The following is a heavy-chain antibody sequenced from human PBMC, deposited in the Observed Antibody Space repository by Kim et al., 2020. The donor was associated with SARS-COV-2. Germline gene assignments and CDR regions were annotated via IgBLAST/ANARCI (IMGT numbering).Heavy chain of an antibody. V-gene: IGHV3-23*01. Sequence: GGSLRLFCAASGFTFSSYAMSWVRQAPGKGLEWVSAISGSGGSTYYADSVKGRFTISRDNSKNTLYLQMNSLRAEDTAVYYCAKDPSVASYGDYFDYWGQGTLVTVSS. D-gene: IGHD4-17*01. CDR2: ISGSGGST. J-gene: IGHJ4*02. CDR1: GFTFSSYA. CDR3: AKDPSVASYGDYFDY.